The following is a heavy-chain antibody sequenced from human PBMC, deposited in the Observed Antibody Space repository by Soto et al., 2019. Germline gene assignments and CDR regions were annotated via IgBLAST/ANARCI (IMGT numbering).Heavy chain of an antibody. V-gene: IGHV1-69*13. CDR3: ARVVALAARPDY. J-gene: IGHJ4*02. CDR1: GGTFSSYA. D-gene: IGHD6-6*01. Sequence: SVKVSCKASGGTFSSYAISWVRQAPGQGLEWMGGIIPIFGTANYAQKFQGRVTITADESTSTAYMELSSLRSEDTAVYYCARVVALAARPDYWGQGTLVTVSS. CDR2: IIPIFGTA.